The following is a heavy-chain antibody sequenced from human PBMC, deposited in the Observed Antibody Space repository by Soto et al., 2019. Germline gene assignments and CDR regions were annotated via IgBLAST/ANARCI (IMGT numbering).Heavy chain of an antibody. V-gene: IGHV3-48*01. CDR3: ARDLQVMITFGGVIDHAFDI. Sequence: EVQLVESGGGLVQPGGSLRLSCAASGFTFSSYSMNWVRKAPGKGLEWVSYISSSSSTIYYADSVKGRFTISRDNAKNSLYLQMNSLRAEDTAVYYCARDLQVMITFGGVIDHAFDIWSQGTMVTVSS. J-gene: IGHJ3*02. CDR1: GFTFSSYS. D-gene: IGHD3-16*02. CDR2: ISSSSSTI.